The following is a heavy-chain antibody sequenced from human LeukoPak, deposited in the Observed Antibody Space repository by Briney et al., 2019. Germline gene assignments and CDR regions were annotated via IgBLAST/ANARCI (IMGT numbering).Heavy chain of an antibody. CDR3: ARVDLLTGYHFFDY. Sequence: GASVKVSCKASGYTFTSYGISWVRQAPGQGLEWVGWIRGDNGNTNYAQKFQGRVTMTTETSTSTAYMELGSLGSDETAVYYCARVDLLTGYHFFDYWGQGTLVTVSS. CDR2: IRGDNGNT. V-gene: IGHV1-18*01. D-gene: IGHD3-9*01. J-gene: IGHJ4*02. CDR1: GYTFTSYG.